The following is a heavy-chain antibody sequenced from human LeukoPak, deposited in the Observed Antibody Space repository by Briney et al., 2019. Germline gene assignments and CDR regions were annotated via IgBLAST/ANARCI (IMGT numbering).Heavy chain of an antibody. V-gene: IGHV6-1*01. CDR2: TYYRSTWYN. Sequence: SQTLSLTFAISGDSVSINSVTWNWIRQSPSRGLEWLGRTYYRSTWYNDYAVSVRGRITVNPDTSKNQFSLHLNSVTPEDTAVYYCARRLTQYDCFDPWGQGVLVTVPS. CDR3: ARRLTQYDCFDP. D-gene: IGHD2-2*01. J-gene: IGHJ5*02. CDR1: GDSVSINSVT.